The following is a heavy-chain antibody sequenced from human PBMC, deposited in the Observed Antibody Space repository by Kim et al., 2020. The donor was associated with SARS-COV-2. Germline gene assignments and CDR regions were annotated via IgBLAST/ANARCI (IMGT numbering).Heavy chain of an antibody. D-gene: IGHD5-18*01. Sequence: NYSPAPQNRVTISVDTSKNQFSLSLSSVTAADTAVYYCAREVRAYTSGPWGQGTLVTVSS. J-gene: IGHJ4*02. V-gene: IGHV4-59*01. CDR3: AREVRAYTSGP.